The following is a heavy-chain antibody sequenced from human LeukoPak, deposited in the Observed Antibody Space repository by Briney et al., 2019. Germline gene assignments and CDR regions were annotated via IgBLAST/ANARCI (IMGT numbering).Heavy chain of an antibody. V-gene: IGHV3-7*01. J-gene: IGHJ4*02. CDR1: GGTFSAYW. CDR2: INEDGSVK. Sequence: GGSLRLSCAVSGGTFSAYWMAWVRHSPGKGLEWVAEINEDGSVKYYVDSMKGRFTISRDNAKNSLYLQMNSLGAEDTAVYYCAKVPRDSDCYWGQGTLVTVSS. D-gene: IGHD2-21*02. CDR3: AKVPRDSDCY.